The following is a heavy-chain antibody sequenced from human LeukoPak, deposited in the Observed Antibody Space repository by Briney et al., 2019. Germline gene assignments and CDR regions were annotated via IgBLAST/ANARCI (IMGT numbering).Heavy chain of an antibody. D-gene: IGHD3-10*01. CDR3: ARGGVHYPGDYYYYYMDV. CDR1: GFTFSNYE. J-gene: IGHJ6*03. CDR2: ISSSGSTI. V-gene: IGHV3-48*03. Sequence: PGGSLRLSCAASGFTFSNYEMNWVRQAPGKGLEWVSFISSSGSTIYYADSVKGRFTISRGNAKNSLYLQMNSLRAEDTAIYYCARGGVHYPGDYYYYYMDVWGKGTTVTISS.